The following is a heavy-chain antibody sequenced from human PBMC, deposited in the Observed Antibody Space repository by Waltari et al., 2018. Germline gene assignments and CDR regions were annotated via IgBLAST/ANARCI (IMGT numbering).Heavy chain of an antibody. V-gene: IGHV4-59*01. CDR1: GGSISSYY. Sequence: QVQLQESGPGLVKPSETLSLTCTVSGGSISSYYWSWIRQPPGKGLEWIGYIYYSGSTNYNPTLKSRVTISVDTSKNQFSLKLSSVTAADTAVYYCARVHPIYPYYYDSSDLGVAYWGQGTLVTVSS. J-gene: IGHJ4*02. CDR2: IYYSGST. CDR3: ARVHPIYPYYYDSSDLGVAY. D-gene: IGHD3-22*01.